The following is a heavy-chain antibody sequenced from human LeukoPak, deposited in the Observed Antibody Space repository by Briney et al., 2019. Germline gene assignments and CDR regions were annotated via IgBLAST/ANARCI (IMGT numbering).Heavy chain of an antibody. CDR1: GGTFSSYA. Sequence: ASVKVSCEASGGTFSSYAISWVRQAPGQGLEWMGRIIPIFGIANYAQKFQGRVTITADKSTSTAYMELSSLRSEDTAVYYCASLLTTGNWFYYYGMDVWGQGTTVTVSS. J-gene: IGHJ6*02. V-gene: IGHV1-69*04. CDR2: IIPIFGIA. D-gene: IGHD3-16*01. CDR3: ASLLTTGNWFYYYGMDV.